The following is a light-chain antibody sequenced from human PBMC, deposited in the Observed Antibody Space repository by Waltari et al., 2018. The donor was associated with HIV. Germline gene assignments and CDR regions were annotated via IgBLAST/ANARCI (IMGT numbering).Light chain of an antibody. V-gene: IGLV1-44*01. CDR3: STWDDSLNGVL. CDR1: SSNIGSNT. Sequence: QSVLTQPPSASGTPGQRVTISCSGGSSNIGSNTVHWYQQLPGTAPKLLIYINNQRPSGVPDRFSGSKSGTSASLAIGGLQSEDEADYYCSTWDDSLNGVLFGGGTKLTVL. J-gene: IGLJ2*01. CDR2: INN.